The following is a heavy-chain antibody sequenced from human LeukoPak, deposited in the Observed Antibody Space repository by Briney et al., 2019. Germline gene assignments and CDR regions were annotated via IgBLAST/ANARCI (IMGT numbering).Heavy chain of an antibody. CDR3: ARRSWSYGMDV. Sequence: GGSLRLSCAASGFTFSSYWMHWVRQAPGKGLMWVSGINTDGSSTMYADSVKARFTISRDKSKNTLYLQMNSLRAEDTAVYYCARRSWSYGMDVWGQGTTVTVSS. D-gene: IGHD2-15*01. V-gene: IGHV3-74*03. J-gene: IGHJ6*02. CDR1: GFTFSSYW. CDR2: INTDGSST.